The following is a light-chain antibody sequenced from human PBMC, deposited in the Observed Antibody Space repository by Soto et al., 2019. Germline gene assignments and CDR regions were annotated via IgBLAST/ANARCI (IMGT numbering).Light chain of an antibody. CDR2: EVS. CDR3: SSYTSSSTWL. J-gene: IGLJ3*02. CDR1: SSDVGAYNY. Sequence: QSALTQPASVSGSPGQSITISCTGTSSDVGAYNYVSWYQQHPGKAPKLMIYEVSHRPSGVSHRFSGSKSANTASLTISGLQAGDEADYYCSSYTSSSTWLFGGGTKVTVL. V-gene: IGLV2-14*03.